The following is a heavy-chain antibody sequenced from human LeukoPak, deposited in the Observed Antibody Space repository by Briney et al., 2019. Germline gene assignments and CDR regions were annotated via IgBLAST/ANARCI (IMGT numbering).Heavy chain of an antibody. CDR1: GFSFSSFG. CDR3: VSGRGVIIPNFDY. J-gene: IGHJ4*02. Sequence: GGSLRLSCAASGFSFSSFGMNWVRQAPGKGLEWVAFIRYDGSKQFYADSVKGRFTISRDNSKNTLYLQMNSLRAEDTAVYYCVSGRGVIIPNFDYWGQGTLVTVSS. V-gene: IGHV3-30*02. D-gene: IGHD3-10*01. CDR2: IRYDGSKQ.